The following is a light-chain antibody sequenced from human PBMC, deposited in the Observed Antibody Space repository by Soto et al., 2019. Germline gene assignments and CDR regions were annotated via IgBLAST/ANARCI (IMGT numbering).Light chain of an antibody. CDR2: AAS. Sequence: DIQMTQSPSSLSASVGDRVTLTCRASQSISNYLNWYQQKPGKAPNLLIYAASSLQSGVPSRFSGSGSGTDFTLTISSLQPEDFATYYCQQSYTIPWTFGQGTKVEIK. CDR1: QSISNY. J-gene: IGKJ1*01. CDR3: QQSYTIPWT. V-gene: IGKV1-39*01.